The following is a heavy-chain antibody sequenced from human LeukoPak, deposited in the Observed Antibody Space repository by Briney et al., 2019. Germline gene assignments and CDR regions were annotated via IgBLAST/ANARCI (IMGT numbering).Heavy chain of an antibody. V-gene: IGHV3-23*01. CDR3: AKGIYSSGWSYFDY. CDR2: LSGSGITT. Sequence: GGSLRLSCAASGFTFSNSAMSWVRQAPGKGLEWVSTLSGSGITTYYADSVKGRFTISGDNSKNTLYLQMNTLRAEDSALYYCAKGIYSSGWSYFDYWGHGTLVTVSS. CDR1: GFTFSNSA. D-gene: IGHD6-19*01. J-gene: IGHJ4*01.